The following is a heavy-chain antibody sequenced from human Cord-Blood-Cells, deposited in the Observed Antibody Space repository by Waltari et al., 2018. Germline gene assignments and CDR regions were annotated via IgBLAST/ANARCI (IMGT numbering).Heavy chain of an antibody. CDR3: ARLLSGSYYYYGMDV. CDR1: GGSISSYY. V-gene: IGHV4-59*01. J-gene: IGHJ6*02. D-gene: IGHD1-26*01. CDR2: IYYSGST. Sequence: QVQLQESGPGLVKPSETLSLTCTVSGGSISSYYWSWIRQPPGKGLEWIGYIYYSGSTNYNPSLKSRVTISVDTSKNQFSLKLSSVTAADTAMYYCARLLSGSYYYYGMDVWGQGTTVTVSS.